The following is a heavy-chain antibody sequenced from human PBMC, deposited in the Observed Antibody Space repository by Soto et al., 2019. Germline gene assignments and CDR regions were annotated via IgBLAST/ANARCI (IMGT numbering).Heavy chain of an antibody. J-gene: IGHJ5*02. CDR3: ARDSTEYSSSSWFDP. Sequence: ASEKVSCKASGYTFTSYGISWVRQAPGQGLEWMGWISAYNGNTNYAQKLQGRVTMTTDTSAGTAYMELRSLRSDDTAVYYCARDSTEYSSSSWFDPWGQGTLVTV. D-gene: IGHD6-6*01. V-gene: IGHV1-18*04. CDR2: ISAYNGNT. CDR1: GYTFTSYG.